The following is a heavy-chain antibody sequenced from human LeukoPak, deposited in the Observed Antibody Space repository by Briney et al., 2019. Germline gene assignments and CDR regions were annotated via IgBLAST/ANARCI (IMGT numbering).Heavy chain of an antibody. CDR2: ISADGGST. J-gene: IGHJ4*02. CDR3: AKESGKFDY. V-gene: IGHV3-43*02. CDR1: GLTFDDSA. Sequence: GGCLRLSCVASGLTFDDSAMHWVRQAPGKGLEWVSLISADGGSTFSADSVKGRFSISRDNCKNSLYLQMNSLRSEDAAMYYCAKESGKFDYWGQGTLVAVSS.